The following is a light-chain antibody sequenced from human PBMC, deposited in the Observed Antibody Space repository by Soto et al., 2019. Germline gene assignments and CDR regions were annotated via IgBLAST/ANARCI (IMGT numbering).Light chain of an antibody. CDR2: GAS. CDR1: ESVSSN. CDR3: QQYAYSPLT. V-gene: IGKV3D-15*01. J-gene: IGKJ4*01. Sequence: EVVRAQSPATLSVSPGERATLACRASESVSSNLAWYQQRPGQAPRLVIYGASTRATGVPDRFSGSGSGTDFTLTISRLETEDFAVYYCQQYAYSPLTFGGGTKVDIK.